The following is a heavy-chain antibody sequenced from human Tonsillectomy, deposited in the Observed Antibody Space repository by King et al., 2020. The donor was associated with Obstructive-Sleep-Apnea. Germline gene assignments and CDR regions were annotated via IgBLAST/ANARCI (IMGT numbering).Heavy chain of an antibody. Sequence: VQLQESGPGLVKPSETLSLTCTVSGGSISSYYWSWIRQPPGKGLEWIGYISYSGSTNYNPSLQSRVTISVDTSKNQFSLKLISVPAADTAGYYCARSLDSSGYYYTNYWGPGTLVTVSS. CDR2: ISYSGST. CDR1: GGSISSYY. D-gene: IGHD3-22*01. V-gene: IGHV4-59*08. CDR3: ARSLDSSGYYYTNY. J-gene: IGHJ4*02.